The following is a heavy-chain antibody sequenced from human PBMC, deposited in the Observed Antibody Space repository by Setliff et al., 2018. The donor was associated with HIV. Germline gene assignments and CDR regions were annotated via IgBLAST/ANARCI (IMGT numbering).Heavy chain of an antibody. CDR2: IDHSGST. CDR1: DDSITGNNW. J-gene: IGHJ5*02. V-gene: IGHV4-4*02. D-gene: IGHD3-10*01. CDR3: ARLHTDYGSWYFDA. Sequence: SETLSLTCTVSDDSITGNNWWNWVRQPPGKGLEWIGEIDHSGSTNYSPSLKSRVTMSVDKSKNQFSLKLKSMAAADTAVYYCARLHTDYGSWYFDAWGPGTLVTVSS.